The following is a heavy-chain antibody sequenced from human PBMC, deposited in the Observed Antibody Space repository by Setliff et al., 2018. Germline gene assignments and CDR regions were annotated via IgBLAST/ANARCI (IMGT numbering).Heavy chain of an antibody. D-gene: IGHD1-26*01. CDR2: IYYSGST. V-gene: IGHV4-34*01. CDR3: ARGGDSGSYFLANHDAFDI. Sequence: SETLSLTCAVYGGSFSGYYWGWIRQPPGKGLEWIGTIYYSGSTYYNPSLKSRVTISIDTSKNQFSLKLSSVTAADTAVYYCARGGDSGSYFLANHDAFDIWGQGTMVTVSS. CDR1: GGSFSGYY. J-gene: IGHJ3*02.